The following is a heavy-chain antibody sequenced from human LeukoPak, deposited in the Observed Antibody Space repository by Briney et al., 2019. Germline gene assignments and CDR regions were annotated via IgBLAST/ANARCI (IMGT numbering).Heavy chain of an antibody. J-gene: IGHJ4*02. CDR3: ARDSNSFDY. CDR2: IKQGGSEK. Sequence: PGGSLRLSCAASGFTFSSYWMTWVRQAPGKGLEWVANIKQGGSEKFYVDSVKGRFTISRDNAKNSLYLQMNSLRDEDTALYYCARDSNSFDYWGQGTLVTVSS. D-gene: IGHD3-3*02. V-gene: IGHV3-7*01. CDR1: GFTFSSYW.